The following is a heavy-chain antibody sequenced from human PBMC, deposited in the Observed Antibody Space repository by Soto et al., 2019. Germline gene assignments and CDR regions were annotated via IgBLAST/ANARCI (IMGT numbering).Heavy chain of an antibody. D-gene: IGHD2-15*01. CDR3: ARDKGLGYCSGGSCVYYYYYYGMDV. CDR2: ISSSGSTI. Sequence: PGGSLRLSCAASGFTFSDYYMSWIRQAPGKGLEWVSYISSSGSTIYYADSVKGRFTISRDNAKNSLYLQMNSLRAEDTAVYYCARDKGLGYCSGGSCVYYYYYYGMDVWGQGTTVTVSS. J-gene: IGHJ6*02. V-gene: IGHV3-11*01. CDR1: GFTFSDYY.